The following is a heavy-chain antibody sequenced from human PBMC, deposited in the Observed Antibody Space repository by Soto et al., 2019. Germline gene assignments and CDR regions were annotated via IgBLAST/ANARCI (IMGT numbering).Heavy chain of an antibody. J-gene: IGHJ6*02. CDR1: GFTFSSYG. Sequence: GGSLRLSCAASGFTFSSYGMHWVRQAPGKGLEWVAVIWYDGSNKYYADSVKGRFTISRDNSKNTLYLQMNSLRAEDTAVYYCARVQVASGWSIWDYYYGMDVWGQGTTVTVSS. V-gene: IGHV3-33*01. CDR2: IWYDGSNK. CDR3: ARVQVASGWSIWDYYYGMDV. D-gene: IGHD6-19*01.